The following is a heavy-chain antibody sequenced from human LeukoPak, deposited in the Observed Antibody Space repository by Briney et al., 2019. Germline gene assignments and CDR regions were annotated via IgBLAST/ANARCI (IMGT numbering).Heavy chain of an antibody. D-gene: IGHD5-18*01. V-gene: IGHV3-11*01. CDR1: GFTFSDYY. J-gene: IGHJ4*02. CDR3: AKDFGYSYGSWSCFDY. Sequence: GGSLRLSCAASGFTFSDYYMTWIRQAPGKGLEWVSYISSSGSTTHYADSVKGRFTISRDNAKNSLYVQMNNLRAEDTAVYYCAKDFGYSYGSWSCFDYWGQGTLVTVSS. CDR2: ISSSGSTT.